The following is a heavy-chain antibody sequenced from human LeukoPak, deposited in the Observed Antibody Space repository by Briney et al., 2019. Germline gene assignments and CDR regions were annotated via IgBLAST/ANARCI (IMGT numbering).Heavy chain of an antibody. CDR2: TNPNSGNT. J-gene: IGHJ5*02. CDR1: GYTFTSYD. CDR3: ARGPSRDYGSGSSWFDP. Sequence: ASVKVSCKASGYTFTSYDINWVRQVTGQGLEWMGCTNPNSGNTGYAQKFQGRVTMTRNTSISTAYMELSSLRSEDTAVYYCARGPSRDYGSGSSWFDPWGQGTLVTVSS. V-gene: IGHV1-8*01. D-gene: IGHD3-10*01.